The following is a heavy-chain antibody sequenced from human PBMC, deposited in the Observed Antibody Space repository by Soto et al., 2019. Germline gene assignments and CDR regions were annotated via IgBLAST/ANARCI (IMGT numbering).Heavy chain of an antibody. Sequence: GASVKVSCKAFGYAFTTYGISWVRQAPGQGLEWVGWISTYNGYTDYPQKLQGRVTMTTDTSTSTAYMELRSLRSDDTAVYYCARDRYQKQQLIVLNYWGQGTPVTVSS. CDR3: ARDRYQKQQLIVLNY. J-gene: IGHJ4*02. D-gene: IGHD6-13*01. CDR2: ISTYNGYT. CDR1: GYAFTTYG. V-gene: IGHV1-18*01.